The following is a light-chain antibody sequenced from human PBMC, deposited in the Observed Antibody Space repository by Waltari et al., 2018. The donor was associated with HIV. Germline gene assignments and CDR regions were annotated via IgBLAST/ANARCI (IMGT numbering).Light chain of an antibody. CDR2: GAS. CDR1: HSFGSSY. Sequence: IVLTQSPGTLSLSPGERATLSCRASHSFGSSYLDWYQQKPGQAPRLITYGASSRATGIPDRVSGSGSGTDFTLNISRREPEDFAVDYCQQYGSSPLWTFGQGTKVEIK. V-gene: IGKV3-20*01. CDR3: QQYGSSPLWT. J-gene: IGKJ1*01.